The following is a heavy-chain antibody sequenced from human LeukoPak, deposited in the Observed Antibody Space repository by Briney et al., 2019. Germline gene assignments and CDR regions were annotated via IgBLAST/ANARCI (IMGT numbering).Heavy chain of an antibody. CDR1: GFTFGDYA. Sequence: GGSLRLSCTASGFTFGDYAMSWFRQAPGKGLEWVGFIRSKAYGGTTEYAASVKGRFTISRDDSKSIAYLQMNSLRAEDTAVYFCAKRGVVIRVILVGFHKEAYYFESWGQGALVTVSS. D-gene: IGHD3/OR15-3a*01. CDR3: AKRGVVIRVILVGFHKEAYYFES. J-gene: IGHJ4*01. CDR2: IRSKAYGGTT. V-gene: IGHV3-49*03.